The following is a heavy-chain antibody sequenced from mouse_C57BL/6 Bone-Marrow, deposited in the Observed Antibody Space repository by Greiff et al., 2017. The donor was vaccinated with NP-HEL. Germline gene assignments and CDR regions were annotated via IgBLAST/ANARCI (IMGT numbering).Heavy chain of an antibody. CDR2: ISSGSSTN. D-gene: IGHD2-13*01. Sequence: EVKLVESGGGLVKPGGSLKLSCAASGFTFSDYGMHWVRQAPEKGLEWVAYISSGSSTNYYADTVKGRFTISRDNAKNTLFLQMTSLRSEDTAMYYCGIDWLDYWGQGTSVTVSS. CDR1: GFTFSDYG. J-gene: IGHJ4*01. V-gene: IGHV5-17*01. CDR3: GIDWLDY.